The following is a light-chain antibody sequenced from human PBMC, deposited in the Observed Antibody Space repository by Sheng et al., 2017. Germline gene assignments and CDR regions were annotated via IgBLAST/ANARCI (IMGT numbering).Light chain of an antibody. CDR2: AAS. J-gene: IGKJ5*01. V-gene: IGKV1-12*01. Sequence: DIQLTQSPSSVSASVGDRVTITCRASEGIRRWLAWYQQKMGNAPKLLISAASTLQTAVPPRFSGSGSGTDFSLTISSLQPEDFATYYCQQINTFPPVFGQGTRLE. CDR3: QQINTFPPV. CDR1: EGIRRW.